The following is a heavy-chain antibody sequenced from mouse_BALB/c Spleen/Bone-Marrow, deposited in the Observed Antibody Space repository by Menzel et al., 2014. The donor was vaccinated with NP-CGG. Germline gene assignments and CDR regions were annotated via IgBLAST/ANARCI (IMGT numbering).Heavy chain of an antibody. CDR1: GYTFTSYV. CDR3: ARPGGNYVLYAMDY. CDR2: INPYNDGT. J-gene: IGHJ4*01. Sequence: EVQLQESGPELVKPGASVKMSCKASGYTFTSYVMHWVKQKPGQGLERIGYINPYNDGTKYNEKFKGKATLTSDKSSSTAYMELSSLTSEDSAVYYCARPGGNYVLYAMDYWGQGTSVTVSS. V-gene: IGHV1-14*01. D-gene: IGHD2-1*01.